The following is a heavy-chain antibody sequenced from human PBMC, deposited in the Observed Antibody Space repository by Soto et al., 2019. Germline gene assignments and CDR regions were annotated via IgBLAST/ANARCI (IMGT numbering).Heavy chain of an antibody. D-gene: IGHD3-3*01. V-gene: IGHV3-9*01. CDR1: GFKFDDHV. CDR2: INWDGYSI. J-gene: IGHJ6*02. CDR3: ARPWSGSTSGRVDV. Sequence: PGGSLRLSCVASGFKFDDHVMHWVRQVPGKGLEWVGHINWDGYSIGYGDSVRGRFTISRDNAKNTLYLQMNSLRPEDTALYYCARPWSGSTSGRVDVWGRGTTVTVSS.